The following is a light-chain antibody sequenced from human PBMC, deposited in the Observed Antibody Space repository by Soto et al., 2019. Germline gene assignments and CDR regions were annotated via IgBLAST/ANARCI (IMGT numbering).Light chain of an antibody. V-gene: IGKV1-5*01. CDR2: DVS. J-gene: IGKJ2*01. CDR3: QQYFHYPVT. Sequence: PMTQSPSTLSAFVGDRVTITCRATQDINNWLAWYQQKPGKAPRLLIYDVSTLQTGVPSRFSGRGSGTEATLIISSLQPDDVATYYCQQYFHYPVTFGRGTKVDIK. CDR1: QDINNW.